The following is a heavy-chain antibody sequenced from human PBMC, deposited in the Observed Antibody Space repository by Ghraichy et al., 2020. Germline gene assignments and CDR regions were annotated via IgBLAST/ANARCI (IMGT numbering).Heavy chain of an antibody. CDR1: GGSISSSSYY. Sequence: SETLSLTCTVSGGSISSSSYYWGWIRQPPGKGLEWIGSIYYSGSTYYNPSLKSRVTISVDTSKNQFSLKLSSVTAADTAVYYCARQEFQLRFLEWFSPAQYNWFDPWGQGTLVTVSS. D-gene: IGHD3-3*01. V-gene: IGHV4-39*01. J-gene: IGHJ5*02. CDR3: ARQEFQLRFLEWFSPAQYNWFDP. CDR2: IYYSGST.